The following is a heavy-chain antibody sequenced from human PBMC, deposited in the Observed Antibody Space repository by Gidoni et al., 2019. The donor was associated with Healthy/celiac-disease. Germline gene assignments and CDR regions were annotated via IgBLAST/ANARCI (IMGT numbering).Heavy chain of an antibody. Sequence: EVQLVQSGAEVKKPGESLKISCKGSGYSFPSYWIGWVRQMPGKGLEWMGIIYPGDSDTRYSPSFQGQVTISADKSISTAYLQWSSLQASDTAMYYCARRRGPGYGYPYYFDYWGQGTLVTVSS. CDR2: IYPGDSDT. CDR3: ARRRGPGYGYPYYFDY. V-gene: IGHV5-51*01. CDR1: GYSFPSYW. D-gene: IGHD5-18*01. J-gene: IGHJ4*02.